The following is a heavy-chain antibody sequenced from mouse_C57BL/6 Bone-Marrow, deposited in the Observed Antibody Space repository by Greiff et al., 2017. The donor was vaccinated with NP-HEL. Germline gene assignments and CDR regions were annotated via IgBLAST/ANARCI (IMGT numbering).Heavy chain of an antibody. CDR2: INPSSGYT. CDR3: ARRRYFDG. CDR1: GYTFTSYT. J-gene: IGHJ1*03. Sequence: QVHVKQSGAELARPGASVKMSCKASGYTFTSYTMHWVKQRPGQGLEWIGYINPSSGYTKYNQKFKDKAPLTADKSSSTADMQLSSLTSEDSAVYYCARRRYFDGWGTGTTVTVSS. V-gene: IGHV1-4*01.